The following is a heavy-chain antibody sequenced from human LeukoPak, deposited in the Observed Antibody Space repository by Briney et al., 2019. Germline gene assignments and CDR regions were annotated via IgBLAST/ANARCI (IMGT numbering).Heavy chain of an antibody. CDR2: ISAYNGNT. CDR3: ARDGSMVAAYNWFDP. V-gene: IGHV1-18*01. Sequence: ASVKVSCKASGYTFTSYGISWVRQAPGQGLEWMGWISAYNGNTNYAQKLQGRVTMTTDTSTSTAYMELRSLRSDDTAVYYCARDGSMVAAYNWFDPWGQGTLVTVSS. J-gene: IGHJ5*02. CDR1: GYTFTSYG. D-gene: IGHD2-15*01.